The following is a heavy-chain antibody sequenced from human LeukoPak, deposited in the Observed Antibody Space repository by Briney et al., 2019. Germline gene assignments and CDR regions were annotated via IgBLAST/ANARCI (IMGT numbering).Heavy chain of an antibody. CDR3: ALYVSTYYSDTSACRRGASDI. V-gene: IGHV4-34*01. D-gene: IGHD3-22*01. Sequence: SETLSLTRAVYGGSFSGYYWSWIRQPPGKGLEWIGEIDHSGSTNYSPSLKRRVTISVDTSKNQFSLRLSSVTDADTAVYYCALYVSTYYSDTSACRRGASDIWGQGTVVTVSS. CDR2: IDHSGST. CDR1: GGSFSGYY. J-gene: IGHJ3*02.